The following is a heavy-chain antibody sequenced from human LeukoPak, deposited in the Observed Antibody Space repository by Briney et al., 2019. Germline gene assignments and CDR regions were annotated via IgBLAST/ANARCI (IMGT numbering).Heavy chain of an antibody. D-gene: IGHD3-22*01. CDR2: FYNSGRT. V-gene: IGHV4-61*02. Sequence: PSQTLSLTCTVSGGSISSDLYYWNWIRQPAGKGLEWIGRFYNSGRTNFNPSLKSRVTISADTSKNQFSLKLRSVTAADTAVYYCAREDYDSSGYYDVYWGQGTLVTVSS. J-gene: IGHJ4*02. CDR3: AREDYDSSGYYDVY. CDR1: GGSISSDLYY.